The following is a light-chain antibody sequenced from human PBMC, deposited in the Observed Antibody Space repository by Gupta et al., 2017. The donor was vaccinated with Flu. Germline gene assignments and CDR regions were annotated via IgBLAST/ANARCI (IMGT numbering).Light chain of an antibody. J-gene: IGLJ1*01. CDR1: SNDVGSSNR. V-gene: IGLV2-11*01. CDR3: SSHAGRVTWV. Sequence: QSAPTQPRSVSGSPGQSVTISCTGTSNDVGSSNRVSWYEQRPDKAPKLILYDVTERPAGVPDRFSGSKSGNTASLTISGLKADDEADYYCSSHAGRVTWVFGTGTTVTVL. CDR2: DVT.